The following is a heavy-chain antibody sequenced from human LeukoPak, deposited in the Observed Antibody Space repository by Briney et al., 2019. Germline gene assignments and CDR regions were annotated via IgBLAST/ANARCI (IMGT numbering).Heavy chain of an antibody. V-gene: IGHV5-51*01. CDR1: GYSFTSYW. Sequence: GESLKISCKGSGYSFTSYWIGWVRQMPGKGLEWMGIIYPGDSDTRYSPSFQGQVTISADKSISTAYLQWSSLKDSDTAMYYCARLIQSGYSSGWYPYYWGQGTLVTVSS. D-gene: IGHD6-19*01. CDR2: IYPGDSDT. CDR3: ARLIQSGYSSGWYPYY. J-gene: IGHJ4*02.